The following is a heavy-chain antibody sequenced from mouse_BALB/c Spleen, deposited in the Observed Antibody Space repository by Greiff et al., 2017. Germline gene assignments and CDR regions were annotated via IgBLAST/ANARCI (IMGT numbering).Heavy chain of an antibody. V-gene: IGHV7-3*02. CDR2: IRNKANGYTT. CDR1: GFTFTDYY. Sequence: EVQLVESGGGLVQPGGSLRLSCATSGFTFTDYYMSWVRQPPGKALEWLGFIRNKANGYTTEYSASVKGRFTISRDNSQSILYLQMNTLRAEDSATYYCARDRGYGYFDVWGAGTTVTVSS. J-gene: IGHJ1*01. CDR3: ARDRGYGYFDV.